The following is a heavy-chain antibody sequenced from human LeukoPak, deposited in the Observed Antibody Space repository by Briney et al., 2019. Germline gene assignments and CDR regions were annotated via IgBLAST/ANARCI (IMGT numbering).Heavy chain of an antibody. J-gene: IGHJ6*02. V-gene: IGHV4-30-4*01. CDR1: GGSIRGGVSY. CDR2: IYYSGST. CDR3: ARDNFGREDV. D-gene: IGHD2-15*01. Sequence: PSEPLPLTCTVSGGSIRGGVSYWSWIRLPPGKCLEWIGYIYYSGSTYYNPSLKSRVTISVDTSKNQFSLKLSSVTAADTAVYYCARDNFGREDVWGQGTTVTVSS.